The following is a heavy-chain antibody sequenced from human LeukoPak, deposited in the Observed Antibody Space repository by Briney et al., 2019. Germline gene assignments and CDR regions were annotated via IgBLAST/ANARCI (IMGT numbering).Heavy chain of an antibody. CDR1: GFTFSSYA. V-gene: IGHV3-64*01. CDR2: ISSNGGST. CDR3: ARLGPSDYGVYYYGMDV. D-gene: IGHD4-17*01. J-gene: IGHJ6*02. Sequence: GGSLRLSCAASGFTFSSYAMHWVRQAPGKGLEYVSAISSNGGSTYYANSVKGRFTISRDNSKNTLYLQMGSLRAEDMAVYYCARLGPSDYGVYYYGMDVWGQGTTVTVSS.